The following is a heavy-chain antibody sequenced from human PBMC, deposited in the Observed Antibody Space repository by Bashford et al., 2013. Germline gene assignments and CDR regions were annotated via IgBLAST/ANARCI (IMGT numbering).Heavy chain of an antibody. CDR3: ARSAPYYCSSTSCYGGYYYYYYMDV. Sequence: SSETLSLTCAVYGGSFSGYYWSWIRQPPGKGLEWIGEINHSGSTNYNPSLKSRVTISVDTSKNQFSLKLSSVTAADTAVYYCARSAPYYCSSTSCYGGYYYYYYMDVWGKGTTVTVSS. CDR2: INHSGST. V-gene: IGHV4-34*01. D-gene: IGHD2-2*01. CDR1: GGSFSGYY. J-gene: IGHJ6*03.